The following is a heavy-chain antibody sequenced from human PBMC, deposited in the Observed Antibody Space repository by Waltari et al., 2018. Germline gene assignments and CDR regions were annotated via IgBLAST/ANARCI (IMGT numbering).Heavy chain of an antibody. CDR2: IYHSGST. Sequence: QVQLQESGPGLVKPSETLSLTCAVSGYSISSDSYWGWIRQPPGKGLEWIGSIYHSGSTYYNPSLKSRVTISVDTSKNQFSLKLSSVTAADTAVYYCARQDPEYDAFDIWGQGTMVTVSS. CDR1: GYSISSDSY. CDR3: ARQDPEYDAFDI. J-gene: IGHJ3*02. V-gene: IGHV4-38-2*01.